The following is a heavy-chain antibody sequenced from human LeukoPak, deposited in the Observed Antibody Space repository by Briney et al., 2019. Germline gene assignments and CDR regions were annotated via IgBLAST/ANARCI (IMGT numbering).Heavy chain of an antibody. CDR2: ISWDDDK. CDR3: AHRGRGGYPAFHH. D-gene: IGHD3-22*01. CDR1: GFSLNTNGAG. V-gene: IGHV2-5*02. J-gene: IGHJ1*01. Sequence: SGPTLVKPTQTLTLTCTFSGFSLNTNGAGVGSIRQPPGKPLEWLALISWDDDKRFTPSLKSRLTIIKDTSKNQVVLIMTNVDPVDTATYYCAHRGRGGYPAFHHWGQGTLVTVSS.